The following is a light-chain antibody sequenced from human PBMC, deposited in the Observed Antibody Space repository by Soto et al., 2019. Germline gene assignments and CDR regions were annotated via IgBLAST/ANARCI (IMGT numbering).Light chain of an antibody. CDR1: SSDVGGYDY. J-gene: IGLJ3*02. Sequence: QSALTQPASVSGSPGQSITISCTGTSSDVGGYDYVSWYQQHPGKVPKLMIYDVSKRPSGVPDRFSGSKSGNTASLTISGLQAEDEADYYCCSYAGSLWVFGGGTKLTVL. V-gene: IGLV2-11*01. CDR2: DVS. CDR3: CSYAGSLWV.